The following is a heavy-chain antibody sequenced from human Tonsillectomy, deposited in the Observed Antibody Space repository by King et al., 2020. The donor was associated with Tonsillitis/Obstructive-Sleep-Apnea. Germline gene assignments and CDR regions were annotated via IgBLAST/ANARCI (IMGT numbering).Heavy chain of an antibody. CDR2: IYYSGST. V-gene: IGHV4-39*01. D-gene: IGHD2-15*01. Sequence: LQLQESGPGLVKPSETLSLTCTVSGGSISSSSYYWGWIRQPPGKGLEWIGSIYYSGSTYYNPSLKSRVTISVDTSKNQFSLKLSSVTAADTAVYYCARRGGYCSGGSCFAFDYWGQGTLVTVSS. CDR1: GGSISSSSYY. J-gene: IGHJ4*02. CDR3: ARRGGYCSGGSCFAFDY.